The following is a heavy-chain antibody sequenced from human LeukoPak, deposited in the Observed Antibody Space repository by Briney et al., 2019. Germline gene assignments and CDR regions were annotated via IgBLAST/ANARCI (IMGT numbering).Heavy chain of an antibody. Sequence: SQTLSLTCTVSGGSISSGGYYWSWIRQHPGKGLEWTGYIYYSGSTYYNPSLKSRVTISVDTSKNQFSLKLSSVTAADTAVYYCASHYYDSSGYPAHWGQGTLVTVSS. V-gene: IGHV4-31*03. D-gene: IGHD3-22*01. CDR2: IYYSGST. CDR3: ASHYYDSSGYPAH. CDR1: GGSISSGGYY. J-gene: IGHJ4*02.